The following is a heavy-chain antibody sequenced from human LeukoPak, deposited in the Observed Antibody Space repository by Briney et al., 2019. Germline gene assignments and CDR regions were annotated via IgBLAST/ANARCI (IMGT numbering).Heavy chain of an antibody. CDR3: ARDGNYYDSSGYYYGDYYYYGMDV. CDR2: IWYDGSNK. J-gene: IGHJ6*02. Sequence: GGSLRLSCAASGFTFSSYGMHWVRQAPGKGLEWVAVIWYDGSNKYYADSVKGRFTVSRDNSKNTLYLQMNSLRAEDTAVYYCARDGNYYDSSGYYYGDYYYYGMDVWGQGTTVTVSS. V-gene: IGHV3-33*01. CDR1: GFTFSSYG. D-gene: IGHD3-22*01.